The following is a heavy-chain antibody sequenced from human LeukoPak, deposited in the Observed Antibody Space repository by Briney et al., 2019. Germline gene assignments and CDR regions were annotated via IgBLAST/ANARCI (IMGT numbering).Heavy chain of an antibody. CDR3: ARRYRDAFDI. CDR1: GGSISSYY. D-gene: IGHD1-14*01. V-gene: IGHV4-59*01. CDR2: ISYSGST. J-gene: IGHJ3*02. Sequence: SETLSLTCTVSGGSISSYYWSWIRQPPGKGLEWIGYISYSGSTNYNPSLKSRVTISVDTSKNQFSLNLTSVTAADTAVYYCARRYRDAFDIWGQGTVVTVSS.